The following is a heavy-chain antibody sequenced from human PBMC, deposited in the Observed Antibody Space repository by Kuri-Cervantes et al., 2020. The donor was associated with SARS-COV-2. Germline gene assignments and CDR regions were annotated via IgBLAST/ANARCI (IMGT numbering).Heavy chain of an antibody. CDR2: IRYDGSNK. Sequence: GESLKISCAASGFTFSSYGMHWVRQAPGKGLEWVAFIRYDGSNKYYADSVKGRFTIPRDDSKNTLYLQISSLRAEDTALYYRARDGRAYSSSWQPSYSWGQGTLVTVSS. CDR1: GFTFSSYG. CDR3: ARDGRAYSSSWQPSYS. D-gene: IGHD6-13*01. J-gene: IGHJ4*02. V-gene: IGHV3-30*02.